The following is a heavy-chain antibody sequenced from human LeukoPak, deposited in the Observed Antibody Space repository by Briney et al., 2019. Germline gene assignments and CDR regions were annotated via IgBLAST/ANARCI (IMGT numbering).Heavy chain of an antibody. CDR3: ARDRARSLIAVAGTKAFDI. CDR1: GYTFTSYA. Sequence: ASVKVSCKASGYTFTSYAMHWVRQAPGQRLEWMGWINAGNGNTKYSQKFQGRVTITRDTSASTAYMELSSLRSEDTAVYYCARDRARSLIAVAGTKAFDIWGQGTMVTVSS. V-gene: IGHV1-3*01. J-gene: IGHJ3*02. D-gene: IGHD6-19*01. CDR2: INAGNGNT.